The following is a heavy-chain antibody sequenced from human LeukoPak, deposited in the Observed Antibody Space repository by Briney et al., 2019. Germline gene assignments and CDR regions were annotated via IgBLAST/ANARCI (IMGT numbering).Heavy chain of an antibody. Sequence: ASVKVSCKASGYTFTSYDINWVRQATGQGLEWMGWMNPNSGNTGYAQKFQGRVTMTRNTSISTAYMEPSSLRSEDTAVYYCARGGGRQLFNNWFDPWGQGTLVTVSS. CDR1: GYTFTSYD. CDR3: ARGGGRQLFNNWFDP. D-gene: IGHD6-13*01. V-gene: IGHV1-8*01. CDR2: MNPNSGNT. J-gene: IGHJ5*02.